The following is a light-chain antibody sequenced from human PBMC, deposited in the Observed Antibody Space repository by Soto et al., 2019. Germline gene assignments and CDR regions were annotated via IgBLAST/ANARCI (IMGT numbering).Light chain of an antibody. J-gene: IGKJ4*01. V-gene: IGKV3-11*01. CDR3: QQRSIWPLT. CDR1: QSINTS. Sequence: EVLLTQSPATLSVSPGESVTLSCRASQSINTSLAWYQQKPGQAPRLLIYDASYRAAGIPARFSGRGSGTDFTLTINSLEPEDFAVYHCQQRSIWPLTFGGGTRVE. CDR2: DAS.